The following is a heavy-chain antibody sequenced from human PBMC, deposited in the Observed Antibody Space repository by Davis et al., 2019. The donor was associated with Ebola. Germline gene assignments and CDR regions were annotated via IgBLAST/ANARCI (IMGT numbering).Heavy chain of an antibody. Sequence: SETLSLTCAVYGGSFSGYYWSWIRQPPGKGLEWIEEINHSGSTNYNPSLKSRVTISVDTSKNQFSLKLSSVTAADTAVYYCARGRGWLRCIDPWGQGTLVTVSS. J-gene: IGHJ5*02. V-gene: IGHV4-34*01. CDR2: INHSGST. CDR1: GGSFSGYY. D-gene: IGHD5-12*01. CDR3: ARGRGWLRCIDP.